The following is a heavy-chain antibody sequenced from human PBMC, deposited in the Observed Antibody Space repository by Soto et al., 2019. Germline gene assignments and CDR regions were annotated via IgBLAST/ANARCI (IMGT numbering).Heavy chain of an antibody. CDR2: INHSGST. V-gene: IGHV4-34*01. CDR1: GGSFSGYY. Sequence: SETLSLTCAVYGGSFSGYYWSWIRQPPGKGLEWIGEINHSGSTNYNPSLKSRVTISVDTSKNQFSLKLSSVTAADTAVYYCAKGEAPTTAIYSNFAPGNWFDPWGQGTLVTVSS. CDR3: AKGEAPTTAIYSNFAPGNWFDP. D-gene: IGHD4-4*01. J-gene: IGHJ5*02.